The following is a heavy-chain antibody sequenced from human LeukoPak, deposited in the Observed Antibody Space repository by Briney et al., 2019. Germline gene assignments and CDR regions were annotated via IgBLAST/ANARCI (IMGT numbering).Heavy chain of an antibody. CDR1: GFTFSPYG. Sequence: GGSLRLSCAASGFTFSPYGMHWVRQAPGKGLEWVAFIQYDGNHQNYVDSVKGRFTISRDNSKNTLHLQMNSLRAEDTAVYYCAKGSNWAFPDWGQGTLVTVSS. CDR3: AKGSNWAFPD. CDR2: IQYDGNHQ. V-gene: IGHV3-30*02. D-gene: IGHD6-13*01. J-gene: IGHJ4*02.